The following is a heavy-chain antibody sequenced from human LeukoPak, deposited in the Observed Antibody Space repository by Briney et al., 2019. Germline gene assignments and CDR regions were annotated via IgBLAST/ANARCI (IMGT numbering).Heavy chain of an antibody. CDR3: ARDRYDSSGYYPRPGDY. CDR1: GGTFSSYA. V-gene: IGHV1-69*05. J-gene: IGHJ4*02. D-gene: IGHD3-22*01. CDR2: IIPIFGTA. Sequence: SVKVSCKASGGTFSSYAISWVRQAPGQGLEWMGRIIPIFGTANYAQKFQGRVTITTEDSTSTAYMEMSSLRAEDTAVYYCARDRYDSSGYYPRPGDYWGQGTLVTVSS.